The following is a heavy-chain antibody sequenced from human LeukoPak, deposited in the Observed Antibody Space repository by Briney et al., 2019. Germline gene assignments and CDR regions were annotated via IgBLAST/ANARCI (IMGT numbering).Heavy chain of an antibody. Sequence: ASVKVSCKASGYTFTGYYMHWVRQAPGQGLEWMGWINPNSGGTNYAQKFQGRVTMTRDTSISTAYMELSRLRSDDTAVYYCARVPDYYYYYMDAWGKGTTVTISS. CDR2: INPNSGGT. D-gene: IGHD1-14*01. CDR1: GYTFTGYY. CDR3: ARVPDYYYYYMDA. V-gene: IGHV1-2*02. J-gene: IGHJ6*03.